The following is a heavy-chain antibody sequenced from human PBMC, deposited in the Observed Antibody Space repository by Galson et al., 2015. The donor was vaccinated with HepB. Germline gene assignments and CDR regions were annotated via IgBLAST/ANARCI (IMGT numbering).Heavy chain of an antibody. CDR2: TYFRSKWYY. CDR1: GDSVSGNIVS. J-gene: IGHJ4*02. Sequence: CAIPGDSVSGNIVSWNWIRQSPSRGLEWLGRTYFRSKWYYDYAVSVESRITINPDTSENQFSLQLHSVTPEDTAVYYRAGAGYCRSTYCFFAYWGQGTLVTVSS. D-gene: IGHD2-2*01. V-gene: IGHV6-1*01. CDR3: AGAGYCRSTYCFFAY.